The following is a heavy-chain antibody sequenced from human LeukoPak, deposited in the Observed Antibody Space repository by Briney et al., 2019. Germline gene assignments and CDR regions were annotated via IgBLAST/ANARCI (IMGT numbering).Heavy chain of an antibody. CDR1: GFTFSSYA. Sequence: GGSLRLSCAASGFTFSSYAMHWVRQAPGKGLEWVAVISYNGSNKYYADSVKGRFTISRDNSKNTLYLQMNSLRAEDTAVYYCAREGAEQAFDIWGQGTMVTVSS. D-gene: IGHD1-26*01. CDR2: ISYNGSNK. J-gene: IGHJ3*02. V-gene: IGHV3-30-3*01. CDR3: AREGAEQAFDI.